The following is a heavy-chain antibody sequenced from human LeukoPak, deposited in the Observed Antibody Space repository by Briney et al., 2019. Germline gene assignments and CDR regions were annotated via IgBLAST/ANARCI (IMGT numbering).Heavy chain of an antibody. J-gene: IGHJ4*02. D-gene: IGHD5-24*01. CDR1: NVSISGSSFY. CDR3: ARLRDGRWLLEY. V-gene: IGHV4-39*01. Sequence: SETLSLTCTVSNVSISGSSFYWGWIRQSPGKGLEWIASINYSGTTYYNPSLKSRVTISGDGSKNQFSLKLSSVTAADTAVYYCARLRDGRWLLEYWGQGTLVTVSS. CDR2: INYSGTT.